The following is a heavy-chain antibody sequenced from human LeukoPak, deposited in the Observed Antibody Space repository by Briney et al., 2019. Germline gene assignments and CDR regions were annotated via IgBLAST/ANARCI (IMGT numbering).Heavy chain of an antibody. V-gene: IGHV3-23*01. CDR2: ISDGGGTT. D-gene: IGHD3-10*01. J-gene: IGHJ1*01. Sequence: GGSLRLSCAASGFTFNSNAMSWVRQAPGKGLEWVSVISDGGGTTSYIDSVKGWFTISRDNSKNILYLQMDSLRAEDTAVYYCAKYYYASGRHHHFWGQGTLVTVSS. CDR3: AKYYYASGRHHHF. CDR1: GFTFNSNA.